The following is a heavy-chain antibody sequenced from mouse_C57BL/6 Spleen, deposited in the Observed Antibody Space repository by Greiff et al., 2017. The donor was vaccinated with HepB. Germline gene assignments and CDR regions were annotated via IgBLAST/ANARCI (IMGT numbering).Heavy chain of an antibody. Sequence: EVQLKESGPGLVKPSQSLSLTCSVTGYSITSGYYWNWIRQFPGNKLEWMGYISYDGSNNYNPSLKNRISITRDTSKNQFFLKLNSVTTEDTATYYCARGEGYGSPFAYWGQGTLVTVSA. CDR3: ARGEGYGSPFAY. J-gene: IGHJ3*01. CDR2: ISYDGSN. CDR1: GYSITSGYY. D-gene: IGHD1-1*01. V-gene: IGHV3-6*01.